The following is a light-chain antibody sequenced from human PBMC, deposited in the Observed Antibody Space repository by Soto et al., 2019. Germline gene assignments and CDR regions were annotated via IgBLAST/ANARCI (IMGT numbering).Light chain of an antibody. CDR2: EVN. V-gene: IGLV2-23*02. Sequence: QSALPQPASLSGSPGQSITISCTVTGSNVGSYKLVSWYQQHPGKAPKLMIFEVNKRPSGVSNRFSGSKSGNTASLTISGLKVEDEADYYCCSSGGSPTYVFGTGTKVTVL. CDR1: GSNVGSYKL. CDR3: CSSGGSPTYV. J-gene: IGLJ1*01.